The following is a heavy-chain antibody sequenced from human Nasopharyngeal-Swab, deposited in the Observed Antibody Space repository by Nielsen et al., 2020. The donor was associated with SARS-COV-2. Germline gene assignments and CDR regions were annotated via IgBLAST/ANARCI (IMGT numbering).Heavy chain of an antibody. CDR1: GFSLSTSGVG. Sequence: SGPTLVKPTQTLTLTCTFSGFSLSTSGVGVGWIRQPPGKALEWLALIYWNDDKRYRPSLKSRLTITKDTSKNQVVLTVTNMDPVDTATYYFAHSPPFYDPFYFDSWSQGTLVTVSS. D-gene: IGHD2/OR15-2a*01. J-gene: IGHJ4*02. CDR3: AHSPPFYDPFYFDS. CDR2: IYWNDDK. V-gene: IGHV2-5*01.